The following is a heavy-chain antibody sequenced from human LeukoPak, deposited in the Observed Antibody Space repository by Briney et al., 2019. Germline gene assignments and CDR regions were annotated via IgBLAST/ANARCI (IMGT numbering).Heavy chain of an antibody. J-gene: IGHJ6*02. D-gene: IGHD4-17*01. V-gene: IGHV4-61*01. Sequence: PSETLSLTCTVSGGSVSSGSYYWSWIRQPPGKGLEWIGYIYYSGSTNYNPSLKSRVTISVDTSKNQFSLKLSSVTAADTAVYYCARDYGHDYGDYKPNYYYGMDVWGQGTTVTVSS. CDR2: IYYSGST. CDR3: ARDYGHDYGDYKPNYYYGMDV. CDR1: GGSVSSGSYY.